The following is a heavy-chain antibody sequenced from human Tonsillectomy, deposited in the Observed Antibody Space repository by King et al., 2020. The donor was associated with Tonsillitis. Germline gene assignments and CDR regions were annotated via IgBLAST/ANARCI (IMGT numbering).Heavy chain of an antibody. CDR3: TTYCSSASCSELFDY. J-gene: IGHJ4*02. Sequence: VQLVESGGGLVQPGGSLKLSCAASGFNFSGSAIHWVRQASGKGLEWVGRFRCKPHNYATGFAAWVKGRFTISRDDTKNTAYLQMNSLKAEDTGVYYCTTYCSSASCSELFDYWGQGTLVTVSS. V-gene: IGHV3-73*02. CDR1: GFNFSGSA. D-gene: IGHD2-2*01. CDR2: FRCKPHNYAT.